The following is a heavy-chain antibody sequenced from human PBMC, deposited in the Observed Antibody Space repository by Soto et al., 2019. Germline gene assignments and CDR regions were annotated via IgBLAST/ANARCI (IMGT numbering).Heavy chain of an antibody. J-gene: IGHJ3*02. D-gene: IGHD6-19*01. V-gene: IGHV3-21*01. CDR3: ARGSGSSGPRITKGDAFDI. Sequence: PGGSLRLSCAASGFTFSSYSMNWVRQAPGKGLEWVSSISSSSSYIYYADSVKGRFTISRDNAKNSLYLQMNSLRAEDTAVYYCARGSGSSGPRITKGDAFDIWGQGTIVTVSS. CDR2: ISSSSSYI. CDR1: GFTFSSYS.